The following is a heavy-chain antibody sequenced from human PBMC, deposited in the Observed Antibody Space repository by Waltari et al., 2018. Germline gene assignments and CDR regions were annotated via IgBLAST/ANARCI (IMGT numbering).Heavy chain of an antibody. D-gene: IGHD5-12*01. CDR3: AKGGGSDSGYAFDY. V-gene: IGHV3-9*01. CDR2: ISWNSGSI. Sequence: EVQLVESGGGLVQPGRSLRLSCAASGFTFEDYAMHWVRQAPGKGLGWVSGISWNSGSIGYGDSVKGRFTISRDNAKNSLYLQINSLRAEDTALYYCAKGGGSDSGYAFDYWGQGTLVTVSS. J-gene: IGHJ4*02. CDR1: GFTFEDYA.